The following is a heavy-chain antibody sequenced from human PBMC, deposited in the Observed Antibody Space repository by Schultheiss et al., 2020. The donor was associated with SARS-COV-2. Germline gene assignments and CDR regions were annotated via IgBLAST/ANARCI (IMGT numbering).Heavy chain of an antibody. CDR1: GFTFSSYS. Sequence: GGSLRLSCAASGFTFSSYSMNWVRQAPGKGLEWVSSISSSSSYIYYADSVKGRFTISRDNSKNTLYLQMNSLRAEDTALYYCARGPYDFWSGYWDYWGQGTLDTVSS. J-gene: IGHJ4*02. V-gene: IGHV3-21*01. CDR2: ISSSSSYI. D-gene: IGHD3-3*01. CDR3: ARGPYDFWSGYWDY.